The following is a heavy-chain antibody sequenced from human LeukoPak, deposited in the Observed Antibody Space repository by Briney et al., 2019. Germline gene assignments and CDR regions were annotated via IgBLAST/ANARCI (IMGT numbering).Heavy chain of an antibody. V-gene: IGHV3-21*01. J-gene: IGHJ4*02. CDR2: ISSSSSYI. CDR3: ARAAGGRFTLDY. Sequence: GGSLRLSCAASGFTFSSYSMNWVRQAPGKGLEWVSSISSSSSYIYYADSVKGRFTISRDNAKNSLYLQMNSLRAEDTAVYYRARAAGGRFTLDYWGQGTLVTVSS. CDR1: GFTFSSYS. D-gene: IGHD3-16*01.